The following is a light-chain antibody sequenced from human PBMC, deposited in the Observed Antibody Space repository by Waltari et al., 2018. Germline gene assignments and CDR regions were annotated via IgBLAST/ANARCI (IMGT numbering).Light chain of an antibody. CDR2: KVS. Sequence: DIQMTQSPSTLSASVVDRVPITCRASQSISDWLAWYQQKPGTAPKLLIYKVSKLESGVPSRFSGSGSGTEFTLTISSLQPDDFATYYCQQYDRFSGTFGPGTKVEIK. V-gene: IGKV1-5*03. CDR1: QSISDW. CDR3: QQYDRFSGT. J-gene: IGKJ1*01.